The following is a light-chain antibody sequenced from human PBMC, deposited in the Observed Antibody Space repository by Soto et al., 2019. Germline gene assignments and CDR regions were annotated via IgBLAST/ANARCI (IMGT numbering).Light chain of an antibody. J-gene: IGLJ2*01. CDR3: CSYAGSSLV. Sequence: QSALTQPRSVFGSPGQSVTISCTGASGDIGGYNYVSWYQHHPGKAPKLIIFDVNKRPSGVPDRFSGSKSGNTASLTISGLQPEDEADYYCCSYAGSSLVFGGGTKLTVL. CDR1: SGDIGGYNY. V-gene: IGLV2-11*01. CDR2: DVN.